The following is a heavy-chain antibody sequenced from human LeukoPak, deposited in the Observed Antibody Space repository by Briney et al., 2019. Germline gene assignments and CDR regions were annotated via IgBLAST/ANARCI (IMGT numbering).Heavy chain of an antibody. CDR1: GSTSGDDA. V-gene: IGHV3-49*03. CDR2: IRSKTYGGTT. J-gene: IGHJ4*02. CDR3: TRDRVGLWWFN. Sequence: GSLRLSCTASGSTSGDDALNWFRQAPGKGLEWVGFIRSKTYGGTTEYAASVKGSFTISRDDSKSIAYLQMNSLKTEDTAVYYCTRDRVGLWWFNWGQGTLVTVSS. D-gene: IGHD2-21*01.